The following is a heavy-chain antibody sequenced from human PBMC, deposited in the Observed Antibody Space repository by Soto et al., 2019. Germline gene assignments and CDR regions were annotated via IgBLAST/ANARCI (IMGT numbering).Heavy chain of an antibody. Sequence: SETLSLTCTVSGGSLSGSPSHWGWIRQPPGKGLEWIGSIDDSGKVYYNPSLTGRATLLVDTSKNRFSLNLNSVTAADTAVYYCAIPPPIEVAGPDYWGQGTLVTVSS. J-gene: IGHJ4*02. CDR2: IDDSGKV. CDR1: GGSLSGSPSH. V-gene: IGHV4-39*02. D-gene: IGHD6-19*01. CDR3: AIPPPIEVAGPDY.